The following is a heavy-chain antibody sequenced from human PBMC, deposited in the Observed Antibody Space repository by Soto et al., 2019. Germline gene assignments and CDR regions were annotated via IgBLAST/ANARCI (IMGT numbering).Heavy chain of an antibody. Sequence: GGSLRLSCAASGFTFSSYAMSWVRQAPGKGLEWVSAISGSGGSTYYADSVKGRFTISRDNSKNTLYLQMNSLRAEDTAVYYCAKGARVDTAMVSYYYYYMEVWGKGTTVTVSS. V-gene: IGHV3-23*01. CDR3: AKGARVDTAMVSYYYYYMEV. J-gene: IGHJ6*03. D-gene: IGHD5-18*01. CDR1: GFTFSSYA. CDR2: ISGSGGST.